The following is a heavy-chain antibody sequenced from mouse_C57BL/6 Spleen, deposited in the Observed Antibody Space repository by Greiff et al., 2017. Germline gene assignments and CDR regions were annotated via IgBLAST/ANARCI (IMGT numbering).Heavy chain of an antibody. CDR3: ARSELGPSWFAY. Sequence: QVQLQHPGAELVRPGSSVKLSCKASGYTFTSYWMHWVKQRPIQGLEWIGNIDPSDSETHYNQKFKDKATLTVDKSSSTAYMQLSSLSSEDAAVYCGARSELGPSWFAYWGQGTLVTVSA. V-gene: IGHV1-52*01. CDR1: GYTFTSYW. CDR2: IDPSDSET. J-gene: IGHJ3*01. D-gene: IGHD4-1*01.